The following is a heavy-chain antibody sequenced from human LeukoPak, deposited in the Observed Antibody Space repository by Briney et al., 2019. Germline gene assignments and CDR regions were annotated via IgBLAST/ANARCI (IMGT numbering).Heavy chain of an antibody. V-gene: IGHV3-74*01. D-gene: IGHD3-10*01. CDR1: GFTFSSYW. Sequence: GGSLRLSCAASGFTFSSYWMHWVRQAPGKGLVWVSRINSDGSSTSYADSVKGRFTISRDDAKNTLYLQMNSLRAEDTSAYYCARAYGSGSYSVEFDYWGQGTLVTVSS. J-gene: IGHJ4*02. CDR3: ARAYGSGSYSVEFDY. CDR2: INSDGSST.